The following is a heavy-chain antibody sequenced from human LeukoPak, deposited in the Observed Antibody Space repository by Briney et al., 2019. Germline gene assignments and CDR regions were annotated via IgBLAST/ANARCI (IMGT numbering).Heavy chain of an antibody. V-gene: IGHV1-69*04. Sequence: ASVTVSCKASGGTFSSYNISWVRQAPGQGVEGMGRIIPILGIANYAQKFQGRVTITADKSTSTAYMELSSLRSEDTAVYYCARDCDIVVVPAAIRYYYYGMDVWGQGTTVTVSS. J-gene: IGHJ6*02. CDR1: GGTFSSYN. D-gene: IGHD2-2*02. CDR3: ARDCDIVVVPAAIRYYYYGMDV. CDR2: IIPILGIA.